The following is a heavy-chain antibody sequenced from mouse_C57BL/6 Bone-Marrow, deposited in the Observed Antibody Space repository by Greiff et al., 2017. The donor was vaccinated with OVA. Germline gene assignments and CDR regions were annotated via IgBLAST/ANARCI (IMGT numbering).Heavy chain of an antibody. CDR1: GYTFTSYG. D-gene: IGHD1-1*01. Sequence: VQLQESGAELARPGASVKLSCKASGYTFTSYGISWVKQRTGQGLEWIGEIYPRSGNTYYNEKFKGKATLTADKSSSTAYMELRSLTSEDSAVYFCARNYYGSKAWFDYWGQGTTLTVSS. V-gene: IGHV1-81*01. J-gene: IGHJ2*01. CDR2: IYPRSGNT. CDR3: ARNYYGSKAWFDY.